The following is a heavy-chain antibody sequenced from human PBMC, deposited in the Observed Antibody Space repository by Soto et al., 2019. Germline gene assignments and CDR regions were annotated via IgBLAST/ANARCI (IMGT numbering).Heavy chain of an antibody. CDR3: AILPYYYDSSGLNRFDP. J-gene: IGHJ5*02. Sequence: GGSLRLSCAASGFTFSSYAMIWVRQAPGKGLEWVSAISGSGGSTYYADSVKGRFTISRDNSKNTLYLQMNSLRAEDTAVYYCAILPYYYDSSGLNRFDPWGQGTLVTVSS. CDR2: ISGSGGST. CDR1: GFTFSSYA. D-gene: IGHD3-22*01. V-gene: IGHV3-23*01.